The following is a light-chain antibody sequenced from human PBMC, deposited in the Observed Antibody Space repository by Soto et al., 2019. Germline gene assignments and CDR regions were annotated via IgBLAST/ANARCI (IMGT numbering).Light chain of an antibody. J-gene: IGLJ2*01. CDR2: LNSDGSH. Sequence: QLVLTQSPSASASLGASVKLTCTLSSGHTTYAIAWYQQQPKKGPRYLIKLNSDGSHTKGDGIPDRFSGSSSGAERYLSISSRQSEDEADYYCQTWGTGIVFGGGTKLTVL. CDR3: QTWGTGIV. V-gene: IGLV4-69*01. CDR1: SGHTTYA.